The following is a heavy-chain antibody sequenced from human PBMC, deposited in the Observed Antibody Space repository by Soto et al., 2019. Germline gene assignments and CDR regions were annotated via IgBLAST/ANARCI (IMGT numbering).Heavy chain of an antibody. D-gene: IGHD5-12*01. J-gene: IGHJ4*02. V-gene: IGHV3-11*01. Sequence: QVQLVESGGGVVKPGGSLRLSCAASGFTFSDYYMSWIRQAPGKGLEWVSYISSSGSTIYYADSVKGRFTISRDNAKNSLYLQMNNQRAEYSSVYDFAIRIDGYNYHEYWGQGTLVTVSS. CDR1: GFTFSDYY. CDR2: ISSSGSTI. CDR3: AIRIDGYNYHEY.